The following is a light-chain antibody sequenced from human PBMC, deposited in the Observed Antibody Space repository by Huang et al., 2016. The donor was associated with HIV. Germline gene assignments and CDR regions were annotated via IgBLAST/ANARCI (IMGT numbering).Light chain of an antibody. CDR3: MQALQTPWT. J-gene: IGKJ1*01. CDR2: FGS. Sequence: DIVMTQSPLSLPVTPGGPASISCRSSQSLLHGDGYNYLHWFLQKPGQSPQLLIYFGSNRASGVPDRFSGSGSGTDFTLKISRVGAEDAGVYYCMQALQTPWTFGQGTKVEIK. V-gene: IGKV2-28*01. CDR1: QSLLHGDGYNY.